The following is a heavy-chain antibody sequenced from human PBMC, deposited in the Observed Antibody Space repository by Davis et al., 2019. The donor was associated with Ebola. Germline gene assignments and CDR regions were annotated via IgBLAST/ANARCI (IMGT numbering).Heavy chain of an antibody. CDR1: GGSISSGGYY. V-gene: IGHV4-31*03. CDR2: IYYRGST. CDR3: ARLTTVTTALDY. D-gene: IGHD4-17*01. J-gene: IGHJ4*02. Sequence: MPSETLSLTCTVSGGSISSGGYYWSWIRQHPGKGLEWIGYIYYRGSTYYNPSLKSRVTISVDTSKNQFSRKLSSVTAADAAVYYCARLTTVTTALDYWGQGTLVTVSS.